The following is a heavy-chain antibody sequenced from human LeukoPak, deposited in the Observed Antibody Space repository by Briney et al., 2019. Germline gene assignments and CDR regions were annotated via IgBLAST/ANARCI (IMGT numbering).Heavy chain of an antibody. CDR1: GGSFSGYY. CDR2: INHGGST. J-gene: IGHJ4*02. CDR3: ARARGMVRNFDY. Sequence: PSETLSLTCAVYGGSFSGYYWSWIRQPPGKGLEWIGEINHGGSTNYNPSLKSRVTISVDTSKNQFSLKLSSVTAADTAVYYCARARGMVRNFDYWGQGTLVTVSS. D-gene: IGHD5-18*01. V-gene: IGHV4-34*01.